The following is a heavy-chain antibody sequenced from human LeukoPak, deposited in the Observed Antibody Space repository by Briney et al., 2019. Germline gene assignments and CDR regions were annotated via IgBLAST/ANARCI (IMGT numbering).Heavy chain of an antibody. CDR1: GYTFTGYY. V-gene: IGHV1-2*02. CDR2: INPNSGGT. D-gene: IGHD4-17*01. J-gene: IGHJ5*02. Sequence: ASVKVSCKASGYTFTGYYMHWVRQAPGQGLEWMGWINPNSGGTNYAQKFQGRVTMTRDTSISTAYMELSRLRSGDTAVYYCARDRDYGDNWFDPWGQGTLVTVSS. CDR3: ARDRDYGDNWFDP.